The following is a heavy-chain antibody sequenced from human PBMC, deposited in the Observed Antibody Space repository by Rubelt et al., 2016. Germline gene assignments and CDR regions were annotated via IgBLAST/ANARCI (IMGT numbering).Heavy chain of an antibody. J-gene: IGHJ3*02. CDR2: IGWNGGDT. Sequence: VESGGGVVRPGGSLRLSCAASGFTFDDFGMTWVRQGPGKGLEWVSGIGWNGGDTGYADSVKGRFTVSRDNAKKSLYLQMNSLRAEDTALYYCARTTSTSFNDPFDIWGQGTMVTVSS. V-gene: IGHV3-20*04. CDR3: ARTTSTSFNDPFDI. D-gene: IGHD2-2*01. CDR1: GFTFDDFG.